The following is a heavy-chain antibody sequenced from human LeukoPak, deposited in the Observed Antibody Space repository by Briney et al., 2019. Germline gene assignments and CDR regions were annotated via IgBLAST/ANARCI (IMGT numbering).Heavy chain of an antibody. CDR2: INIISSEI. Sequence: GGSLRLSCAASGFTFSSYSMNWVRQAPGKGLEWVSYINIISSEIYYGDSVKGRFTISTDNAKNSVYLQMNSLRDEDTAVYYCARDRAYAFDNWGQGTMVTVSS. CDR1: GFTFSSYS. D-gene: IGHD3-10*01. CDR3: ARDRAYAFDN. V-gene: IGHV3-48*02. J-gene: IGHJ3*02.